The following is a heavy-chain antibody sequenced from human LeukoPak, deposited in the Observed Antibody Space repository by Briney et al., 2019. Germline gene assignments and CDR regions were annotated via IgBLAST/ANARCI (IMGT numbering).Heavy chain of an antibody. D-gene: IGHD3-9*01. CDR1: GFSLSTSGVG. J-gene: IGHJ4*02. CDR3: ARILLRYFDWLLNFDY. Sequence: ESGPTLVNPTQTLTLTCTFSGFSLSTSGVGGGWIRQPPGKALEWLALIYWDDDKRYSPSLKSRLTITKDTSKNQVVLTMTNMDPVDTATYYCARILLRYFDWLLNFDYWGQGTLVTVSS. CDR2: IYWDDDK. V-gene: IGHV2-5*02.